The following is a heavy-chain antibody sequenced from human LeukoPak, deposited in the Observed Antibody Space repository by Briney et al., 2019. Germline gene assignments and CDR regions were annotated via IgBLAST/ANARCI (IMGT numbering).Heavy chain of an antibody. CDR2: IYYSGST. J-gene: IGHJ3*02. D-gene: IGHD1-26*01. Sequence: SETLSLTCTASGGTISNYYWNWIRQPPGKGLEWIGYIYYSGSTNYNPSLKSRVTISVDTSKNQFSLKLSSVTAADTAVYYCARYSGSPILAFDIWGQGTMVTVSS. CDR1: GGTISNYY. CDR3: ARYSGSPILAFDI. V-gene: IGHV4-59*08.